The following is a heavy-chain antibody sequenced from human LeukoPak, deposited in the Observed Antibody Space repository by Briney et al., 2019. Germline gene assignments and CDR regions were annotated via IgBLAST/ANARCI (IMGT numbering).Heavy chain of an antibody. J-gene: IGHJ6*02. CDR3: AKDIWGVVPVSYGMDV. CDR1: GFTFDDYA. V-gene: IGHV3-43*02. CDR2: ISGDGGST. D-gene: IGHD2-2*01. Sequence: GGSLRLSCAASGFTFDDYAMHWARQAPGKGLEWVSLISGDGGSTYYADSVKGRFPISRDNSKNSLYLQMNSLRTEDTALYYCAKDIWGVVPVSYGMDVWGQGTTVTVSS.